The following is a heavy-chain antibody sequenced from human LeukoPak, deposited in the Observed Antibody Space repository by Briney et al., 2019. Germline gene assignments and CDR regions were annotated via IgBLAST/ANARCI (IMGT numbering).Heavy chain of an antibody. J-gene: IGHJ4*02. CDR3: NTGITMVRGVIHLIDY. D-gene: IGHD3-10*01. V-gene: IGHV3-15*01. CDR1: GFTFSNAW. Sequence: GGSLRLSCAASGFTFSNAWMSWVRQAPGKGLEWVGRIKSKTDGGTTDYAAPVKGRFTISRDDSKNTLYLQMNSLKTEDIAVYYCNTGITMVRGVIHLIDYWGQGTPVTVSS. CDR2: IKSKTDGGTT.